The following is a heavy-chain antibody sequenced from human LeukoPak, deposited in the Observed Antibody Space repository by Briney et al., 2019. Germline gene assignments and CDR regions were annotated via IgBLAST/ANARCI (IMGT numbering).Heavy chain of an antibody. CDR1: GYIFTGYY. V-gene: IGHV1-2*02. CDR2: INPNSGGT. CDR3: ARFSPYGDPYDY. Sequence: ASVKVSCKASGYIFTGYYMHWVRQAPGQRLEWMGWINPNSGGTNYAQKFQGRVTMTRDTSISTAYMELSRLRSDDTAVYYCARFSPYGDPYDYWGQGTLVTVSS. J-gene: IGHJ4*02. D-gene: IGHD4-17*01.